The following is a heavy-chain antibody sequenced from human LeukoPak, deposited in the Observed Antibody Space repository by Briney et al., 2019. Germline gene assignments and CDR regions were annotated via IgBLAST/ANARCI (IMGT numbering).Heavy chain of an antibody. J-gene: IGHJ4*02. Sequence: PGGSLRLSCAASGFTFSNYWMHWVRQAPGKGPVWVSRINTDGNITTYADSVKGRFSISRDNAKNALYLQMNSLRAEDTAVYYCARALDGHIFDYWGQGTLVTVSS. D-gene: IGHD5-24*01. CDR3: ARALDGHIFDY. CDR1: GFTFSNYW. V-gene: IGHV3-74*01. CDR2: INTDGNIT.